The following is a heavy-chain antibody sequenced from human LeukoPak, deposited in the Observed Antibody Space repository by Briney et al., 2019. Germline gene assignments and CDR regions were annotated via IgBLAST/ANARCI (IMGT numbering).Heavy chain of an antibody. V-gene: IGHV4-34*01. Sequence: SETRSLTCAVYSENFNGYYWNWIRQSPGKGLEWIGDIDYSGKTHYNPSLKSRLNISVVKSKNQFSLKMNSVPAEDTAIYFCARGSPIVAMIQQSTGDHYYDFWGRGTLVTVSS. CDR2: IDYSGKT. CDR3: ARGSPIVAMIQQSTGDHYYDF. D-gene: IGHD7-27*01. J-gene: IGHJ4*02. CDR1: SENFNGYY.